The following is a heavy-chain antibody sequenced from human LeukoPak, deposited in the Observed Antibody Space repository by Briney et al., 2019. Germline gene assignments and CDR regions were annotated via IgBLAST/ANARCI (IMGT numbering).Heavy chain of an antibody. CDR1: GFMFSNYA. CDR2: ISEGGDGT. D-gene: IGHD3-22*01. Sequence: PGGSLRLSCAASGFMFSNYAMSWVRQTPGGRLEWVSLISEGGDGTYYADSVKGRFTISRDNSENTVFLQMNSLRVEDTAVYYCARDLGPGPISGYRRGRFYHAMDVWGQGTTVTVSS. CDR3: ARDLGPGPISGYRRGRFYHAMDV. J-gene: IGHJ6*02. V-gene: IGHV3-23*01.